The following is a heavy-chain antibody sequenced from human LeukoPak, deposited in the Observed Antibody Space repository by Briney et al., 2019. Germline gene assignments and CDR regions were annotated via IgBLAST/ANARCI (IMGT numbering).Heavy chain of an antibody. CDR1: GYTFTGYY. CDR2: INPNSGGT. J-gene: IGHJ4*02. V-gene: IGHV1-2*02. CDR3: ARDCSGGSCSLDY. Sequence: GASVKVSCKASGYTFTGYYMHWVRQAPGQGLEWMGWINPNSGGTNYAQKLQGRVTMTTDTSTSTAYMELRSLRSDDTAVYYCARDCSGGSCSLDYWGQGTLVTVSS. D-gene: IGHD2-15*01.